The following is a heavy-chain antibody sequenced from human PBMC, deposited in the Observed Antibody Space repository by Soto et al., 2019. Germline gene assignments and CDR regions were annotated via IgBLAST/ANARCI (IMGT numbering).Heavy chain of an antibody. D-gene: IGHD4-4*01. Sequence: SETLSLTCAVSGGSISSGGYSWSWIRQPPGKGLEWIGYIHHSGSTYYNPSLKSRVTISVDRSKNQFSLKLSSVTAADTAVYYCARGMTTVTTLDYWGQGTLVTVSS. CDR2: IHHSGST. CDR1: GGSISSGGYS. V-gene: IGHV4-30-2*01. CDR3: ARGMTTVTTLDY. J-gene: IGHJ4*02.